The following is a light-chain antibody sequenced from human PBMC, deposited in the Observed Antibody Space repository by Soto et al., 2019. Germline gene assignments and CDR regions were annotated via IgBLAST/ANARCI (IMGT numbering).Light chain of an antibody. CDR2: GAS. CDR1: ESVSSN. Sequence: EVVMTQSPATLSVSPGERATLSCLASESVSSNLAWYQQRPGQAPRLVIYGASTRATGIPDRFSGGGSGAEFTLTISSLQSEDFAVYYCQQYNNWPLTFGGGTKVDI. CDR3: QQYNNWPLT. J-gene: IGKJ4*01. V-gene: IGKV3-15*01.